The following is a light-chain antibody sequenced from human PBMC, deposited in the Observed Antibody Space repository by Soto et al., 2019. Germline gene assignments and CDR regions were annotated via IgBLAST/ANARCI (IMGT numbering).Light chain of an antibody. CDR3: QTWGPGIRV. Sequence: QSVLTQSPSASASLGASVKLTCTLSSGHSSYDIAWHQQQPEKGPRYLMKLKSDGSHRKGDGIPDRFSGSSSGAERYLTISRLRSEVGAYYYCQTWGPGIRVSGGGTKLTLL. CDR1: SGHSSYD. J-gene: IGLJ2*01. CDR2: LKSDGSH. V-gene: IGLV4-69*01.